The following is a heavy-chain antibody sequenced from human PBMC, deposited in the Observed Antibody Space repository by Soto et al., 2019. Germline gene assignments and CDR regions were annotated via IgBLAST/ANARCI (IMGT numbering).Heavy chain of an antibody. Sequence: GASVKVSCKASGYTFTGYFMHWVRQAPGQGLEWMGWINPNSGGTNYAQKFQGRVTMTRDTSISTAYMELYTLTSDDTAMYYCAREGSSSSKYFQQWGQGTLVTVS. CDR2: INPNSGGT. CDR3: AREGSSSSKYFQQ. D-gene: IGHD6-6*01. CDR1: GYTFTGYF. V-gene: IGHV1-2*02. J-gene: IGHJ1*01.